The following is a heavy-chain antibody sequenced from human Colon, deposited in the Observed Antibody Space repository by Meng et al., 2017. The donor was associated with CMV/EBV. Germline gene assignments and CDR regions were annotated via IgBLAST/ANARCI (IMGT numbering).Heavy chain of an antibody. CDR3: ARERGVYSSSGRLVYYGMDV. CDR1: GGSVSSGSYY. CDR2: IYYSGST. J-gene: IGHJ6*02. Sequence: GSLRLSCTVSGGSVSSGSYYWSWIRQPPGKGLEWIGYIYYSGSTNYNPPLKSRVTISVDTSKNQFSLKLSSVTAADTAVYYCARERGVYSSSGRLVYYGMDVWGQGTTVTVSS. D-gene: IGHD6-6*01. V-gene: IGHV4-61*01.